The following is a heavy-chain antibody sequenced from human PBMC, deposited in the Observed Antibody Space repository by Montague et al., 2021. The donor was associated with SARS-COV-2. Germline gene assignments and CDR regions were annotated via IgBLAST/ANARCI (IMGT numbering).Heavy chain of an antibody. Sequence: SETLSLTCTVSGGSIRSYCWGWIRQTAGKGLEWIGYIYYDGSTNYNPSLKSRVTMSVDSSKNQFSLRLSSVTAADTAVYYCARYGSYFEHWGQGTLVTVSS. V-gene: IGHV4-59*03. CDR2: IYYDGST. CDR1: GGSIRSYC. CDR3: ARYGSYFEH. J-gene: IGHJ4*02. D-gene: IGHD1-26*01.